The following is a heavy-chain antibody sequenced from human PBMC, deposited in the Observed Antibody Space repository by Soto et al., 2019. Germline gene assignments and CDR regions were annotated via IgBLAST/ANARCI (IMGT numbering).Heavy chain of an antibody. CDR2: ISATSNHI. CDR1: DFTFSTYS. J-gene: IGHJ6*02. CDR3: ARDSITIFGGGMDV. V-gene: IGHV3-21*01. D-gene: IGHD3-3*01. Sequence: PGGSLRLSCVASDFTFSTYSMNWVRQAPGKGLEWVAYISATSNHIYYADSLKGRFTISRGNAKSSLYLHMNSLRAEDTAVYFCARDSITIFGGGMDVWGQGTTVTVSS.